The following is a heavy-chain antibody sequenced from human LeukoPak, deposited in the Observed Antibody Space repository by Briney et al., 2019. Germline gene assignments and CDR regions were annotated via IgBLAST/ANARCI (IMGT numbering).Heavy chain of an antibody. D-gene: IGHD3-22*01. CDR1: GDSIKSYY. CDR2: IYYSGST. Sequence: SETLSLTCTVSGDSIKSYYWNWIRQPPGKGLEWIGYIYYSGSTNYNPSLKSRVTISVDTSKNQFSLKLSSVTAADTAVYYCARGSREHYYDSSGYYDDYWGQGTLVTVSS. J-gene: IGHJ4*02. CDR3: ARGSREHYYDSSGYYDDY. V-gene: IGHV4-59*01.